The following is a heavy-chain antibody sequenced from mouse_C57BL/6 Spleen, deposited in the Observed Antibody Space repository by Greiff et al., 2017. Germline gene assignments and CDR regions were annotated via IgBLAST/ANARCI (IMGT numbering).Heavy chain of an antibody. V-gene: IGHV1-62-2*01. Sequence: QVQLQQSGAELVKPGASVTLSCTASGYTFTEYTIHWVKQWSGQGLEWIGWFYPGCGSIKYNEKFKDKATLTAAKSSSTFYIVLSRLTSEDSAVYCCARHEEDHGSSYLDYWGQGTSVTVSS. CDR3: ARHEEDHGSSYLDY. CDR1: GYTFTEYT. D-gene: IGHD1-1*01. J-gene: IGHJ4*01. CDR2: FYPGCGSI.